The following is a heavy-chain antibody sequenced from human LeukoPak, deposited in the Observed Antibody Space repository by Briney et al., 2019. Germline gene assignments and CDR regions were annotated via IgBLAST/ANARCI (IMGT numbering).Heavy chain of an antibody. Sequence: GGSLRLSCAASGFTVSDNYMTWVRQAPGKGLEWVSSIYSAGATHYAESVKGRFTISRDNSKNTLYLQMNSLRAEDMAVYYCAKYKWNYDYFDYWGQGTLVTVSS. CDR3: AKYKWNYDYFDY. D-gene: IGHD1-7*01. CDR2: IYSAGAT. V-gene: IGHV3-53*01. CDR1: GFTVSDNY. J-gene: IGHJ4*02.